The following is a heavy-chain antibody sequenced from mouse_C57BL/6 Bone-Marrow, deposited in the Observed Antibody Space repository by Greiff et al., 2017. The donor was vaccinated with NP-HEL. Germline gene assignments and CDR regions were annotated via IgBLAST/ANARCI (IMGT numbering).Heavy chain of an antibody. D-gene: IGHD2-3*01. CDR2: ISTYYGDA. CDR1: GYTFTDYA. CDR3: ARRGWLPYYFDC. V-gene: IGHV1-67*01. J-gene: IGHJ2*01. Sequence: QVQLQQSGPELVRPGVSVKISCKGSGYTFTDYAMHWVKQSPAQSLEWIGVISTYYGDASYNQKFKDKATMTVDKSSSTAYREIARLTSEDSSVYYRARRGWLPYYFDCWGQGTTLTVSS.